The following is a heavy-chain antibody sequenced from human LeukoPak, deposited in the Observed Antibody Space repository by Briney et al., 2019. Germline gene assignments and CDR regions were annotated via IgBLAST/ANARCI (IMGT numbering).Heavy chain of an antibody. Sequence: GGSRRLSCAASGFTFSSYCMHWVRQAPGKGLEWVAVISYDGSNKYYADSVKGRFTISRDNSKNTLYLQMNSLRAEDTAVYYCAKLSGRAVAGTLGYWGQGTLVTVSS. CDR2: ISYDGSNK. CDR3: AKLSGRAVAGTLGY. V-gene: IGHV3-30*18. D-gene: IGHD6-19*01. J-gene: IGHJ4*02. CDR1: GFTFSSYC.